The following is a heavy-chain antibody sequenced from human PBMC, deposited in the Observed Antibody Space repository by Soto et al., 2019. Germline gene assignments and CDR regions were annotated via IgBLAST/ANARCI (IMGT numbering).Heavy chain of an antibody. V-gene: IGHV3-11*06. CDR3: ARDRNWNYRDAEYYYYYGMDV. J-gene: IGHJ6*02. CDR2: ISSSSSYT. Sequence: GGSLRLSCAASGFTFSDYYMSWIRQAPGKGLEWVSYISSSSSYTNYADSVKGRFTISRDNAKNSLYLQMNSLRAEDTAVYYCARDRNWNYRDAEYYYYYGMDVWGQGTKVTVSS. D-gene: IGHD1-7*01. CDR1: GFTFSDYY.